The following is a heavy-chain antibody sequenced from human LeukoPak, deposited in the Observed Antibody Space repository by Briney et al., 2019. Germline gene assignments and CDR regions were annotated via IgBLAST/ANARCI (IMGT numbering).Heavy chain of an antibody. CDR3: ARKSRGYSYGPTDY. Sequence: ASLKVSCKASGGTFSSYAISWVRRAPGQGLEWMGGIIPIFGTANYAQKFQGRVTITAGESTSTAYMELSSLRSEDTAVYYCARKSRGYSYGPTDYWGQGTLVTVSS. D-gene: IGHD5-18*01. CDR2: IIPIFGTA. J-gene: IGHJ4*02. CDR1: GGTFSSYA. V-gene: IGHV1-69*13.